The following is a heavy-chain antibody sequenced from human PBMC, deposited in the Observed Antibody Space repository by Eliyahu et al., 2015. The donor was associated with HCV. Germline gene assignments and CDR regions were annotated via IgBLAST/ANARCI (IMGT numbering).Heavy chain of an antibody. Sequence: EVQLVESGGGLVQPGGSLRLSCAASGFTVSSNYMSWVRQAPGKGLEWVSVIYSGGSTYYADSVKGRFTISRDNSKNTLYLQMNSLRAEDTAVYYCARGRHPRLGELSHTLIDYWGQGTLVTVSS. CDR2: IYSGGST. CDR3: ARGRHPRLGELSHTLIDY. J-gene: IGHJ4*02. D-gene: IGHD3-16*02. V-gene: IGHV3-66*01. CDR1: GFTVSSNY.